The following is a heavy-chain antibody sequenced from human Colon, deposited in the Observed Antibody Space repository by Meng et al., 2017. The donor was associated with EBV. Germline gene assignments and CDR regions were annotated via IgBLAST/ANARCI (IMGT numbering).Heavy chain of an antibody. CDR3: AKSIYGDFSSCGY. D-gene: IGHD4-17*01. CDR1: GLTVNSNY. Sequence: QQGGCWSLSCTGSGLTVNSNYMYWLRPAPGKGLEWVAVMYSNGETYYADSMKGRLTISRHASQNTLYLQMNSLRVEDTAVYYCAKSIYGDFSSCGYWGQGTLVTVSS. V-gene: IGHV3-53*01. CDR2: MYSNGET. J-gene: IGHJ4*02.